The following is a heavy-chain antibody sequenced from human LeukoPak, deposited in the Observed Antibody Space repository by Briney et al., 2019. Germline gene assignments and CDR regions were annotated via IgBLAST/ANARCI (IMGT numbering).Heavy chain of an antibody. CDR2: ISSSGGHI. Sequence: GGSLELSCAASGFTFNTQSMNWVRQAPGKGLEWLSAISSSGGHIYYAGSVQGRFTISRDDAKESVYLQLNSLRAEDTAVYYCARGLGWITPGAPYFDLWGHGTLVTVSS. CDR1: GFTFNTQS. J-gene: IGHJ4*01. CDR3: ARGLGWITPGAPYFDL. D-gene: IGHD5-12*01. V-gene: IGHV3-21*01.